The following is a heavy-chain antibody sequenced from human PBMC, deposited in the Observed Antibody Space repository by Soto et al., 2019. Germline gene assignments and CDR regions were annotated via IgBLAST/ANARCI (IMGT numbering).Heavy chain of an antibody. V-gene: IGHV3-23*01. CDR3: AKGGGYNWKSSGLNY. J-gene: IGHJ4*02. D-gene: IGHD1-20*01. CDR1: GFTFSSYA. Sequence: EVQMLESGGGLVQPGGSLRLSCAASGFTFSSYAMSWVRQAPGKGLEWVSAISGSGGSTYYADSVKGRFTISRDNSKNTLYLQMNSLRAEDTAAYYCAKGGGYNWKSSGLNYWGQGTLVTVSS. CDR2: ISGSGGST.